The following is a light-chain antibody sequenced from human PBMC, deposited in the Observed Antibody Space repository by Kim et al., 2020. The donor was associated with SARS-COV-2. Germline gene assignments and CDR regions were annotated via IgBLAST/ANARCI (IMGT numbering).Light chain of an antibody. CDR3: QAWDSNVV. V-gene: IGLV3-1*01. CDR1: KLGEKY. CDR2: QDS. J-gene: IGLJ2*01. Sequence: VSVSPGQTASITCAGDKLGEKYACWYQQKPGQSPVLVIYQDSKRSSGIPERFSGSNSGNTATLTISGTQAMDEADYYCQAWDSNVVFGGGTQLTVL.